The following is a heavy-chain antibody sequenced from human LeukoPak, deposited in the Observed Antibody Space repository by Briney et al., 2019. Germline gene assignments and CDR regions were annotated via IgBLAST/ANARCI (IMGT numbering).Heavy chain of an antibody. CDR2: MNPNSGNT. D-gene: IGHD2-2*02. CDR1: GFTFTSHD. J-gene: IGHJ4*02. Sequence: ASVKVSCKASGFTFTSHDYNWVRQATGQGLEWMGWMNPNSGNTGYAQKFQGRVTITRDTSASTAYMELSSLRSEDTAVYYCARRYCSSTSCSTYYFDYWGQGTLVTVSS. CDR3: ARRYCSSTSCSTYYFDY. V-gene: IGHV1-8*01.